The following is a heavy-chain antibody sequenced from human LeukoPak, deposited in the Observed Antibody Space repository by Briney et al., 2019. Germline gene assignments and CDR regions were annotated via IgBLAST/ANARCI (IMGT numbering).Heavy chain of an antibody. V-gene: IGHV3-23*01. D-gene: IGHD2-15*01. Sequence: GGSLRLSCAASGFTFSSYAMSWVRQAPGKGLAWVSGLDEDGGYRYYADSVKGRFTISRDNSENTLYLQMRSLSAEDTARYYCVRDFSCSGGSCPLFDSWGQGTLVTASS. CDR3: VRDFSCSGGSCPLFDS. J-gene: IGHJ4*02. CDR2: LDEDGGYR. CDR1: GFTFSSYA.